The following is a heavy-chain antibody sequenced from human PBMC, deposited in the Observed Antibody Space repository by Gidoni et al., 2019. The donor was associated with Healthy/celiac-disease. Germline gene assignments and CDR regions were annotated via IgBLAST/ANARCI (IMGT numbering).Heavy chain of an antibody. J-gene: IGHJ5*02. V-gene: IGHV4-34*01. CDR1: GGSFSGYY. CDR3: AHQGDYDPYNWFDP. Sequence: QVQLQQWGAGLLKPSETLSLTCAVYGGSFSGYYWSWIRQPPGKGLEWIGEINHSGSTNYNPSLKSRVTISVDTSKNQFSLKLSSVTAADTAVYYCAHQGDYDPYNWFDPWGQGTLVTVSS. D-gene: IGHD4-17*01. CDR2: INHSGST.